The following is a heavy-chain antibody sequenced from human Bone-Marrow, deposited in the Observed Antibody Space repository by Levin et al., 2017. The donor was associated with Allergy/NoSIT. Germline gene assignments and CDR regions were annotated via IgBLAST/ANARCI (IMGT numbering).Heavy chain of an antibody. CDR2: ISNDGSNK. Sequence: GESLKISCAASGFTFSSYGMHWVRQAPGKGLEWVAVISNDGSNKYYADSVKGRFTISRDNSKNTLYLQMNSLRAEDTAVYYCARLARAAAGQDYWGQGTLVTVSS. V-gene: IGHV3-30*03. D-gene: IGHD6-13*01. CDR3: ARLARAAAGQDY. CDR1: GFTFSSYG. J-gene: IGHJ4*02.